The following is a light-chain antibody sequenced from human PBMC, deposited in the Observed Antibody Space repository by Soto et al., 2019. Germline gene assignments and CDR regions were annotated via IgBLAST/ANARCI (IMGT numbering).Light chain of an antibody. J-gene: IGKJ4*01. CDR1: QSVSSG. Sequence: EMVMTQSPATLSVSPGERATLSFRASQSVSSGLAWYQQKPGQAPRLLIYDASTRATGVPDRFSGSGSGTDFTLTISRLEPEDFAVYYCQHYVTSPLTFGGGTKVDIK. CDR3: QHYVTSPLT. CDR2: DAS. V-gene: IGKV3-20*01.